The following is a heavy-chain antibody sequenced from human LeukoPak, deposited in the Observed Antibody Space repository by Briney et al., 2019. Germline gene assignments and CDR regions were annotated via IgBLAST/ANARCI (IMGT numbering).Heavy chain of an antibody. Sequence: GGSLRLSCAASGFTFSSYWMHWVRQAPGKGLMWVSRINSDGSSTSYADSVKGRFTISRDNAKNTLYLQMNSLRAEDTAVYYCARDPRYQLLGDAFDIWGQGTMVTVSS. CDR2: INSDGSST. D-gene: IGHD2-2*01. CDR1: GFTFSSYW. J-gene: IGHJ3*02. V-gene: IGHV3-74*01. CDR3: ARDPRYQLLGDAFDI.